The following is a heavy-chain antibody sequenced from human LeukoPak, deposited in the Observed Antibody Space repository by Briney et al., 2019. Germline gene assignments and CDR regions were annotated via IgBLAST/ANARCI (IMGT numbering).Heavy chain of an antibody. D-gene: IGHD6-6*01. Sequence: SETLSLTCTVSGGSVSSGSYYWSWIRQPPGKGLEWIGYIYYSGSTNYNSSLKSRVTISVDTSKNQFSLKLSSVTAADTAVYYCARDSSSSFFYGLDPWGQGTLVTVSS. CDR1: GGSVSSGSYY. J-gene: IGHJ5*02. V-gene: IGHV4-61*01. CDR2: IYYSGST. CDR3: ARDSSSSFFYGLDP.